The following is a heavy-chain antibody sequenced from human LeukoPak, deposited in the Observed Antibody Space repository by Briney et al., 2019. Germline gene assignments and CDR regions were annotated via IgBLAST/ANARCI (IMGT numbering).Heavy chain of an antibody. CDR3: ARVRQSGSPLDY. J-gene: IGHJ4*02. Sequence: GGSLRLSCAASGFAFSDYYMSWIRQAPGKGLEWVSYISKSGDNTNYADSVKGRFTISRDNAKNSLYLQMNSLRAEDTAVYYCARVRQSGSPLDYWGQGTLVTVSS. D-gene: IGHD1-26*01. CDR2: ISKSGDNT. CDR1: GFAFSDYY. V-gene: IGHV3-11*05.